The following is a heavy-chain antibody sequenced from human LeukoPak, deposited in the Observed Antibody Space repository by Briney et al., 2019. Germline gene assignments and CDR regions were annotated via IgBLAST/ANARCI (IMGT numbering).Heavy chain of an antibody. V-gene: IGHV1-69*01. CDR1: GGTFSSYA. CDR3: ARVPNYDYVWGSYRPNAFDI. D-gene: IGHD3-16*02. Sequence: SVKVSCKASGGTFSSYAISWVRQAPGQGLEWMGGIIPIFGTANCAQKFQGRVTITADESTSTAYMELSSLRSEDTAVYYCARVPNYDYVWGSYRPNAFDIWGQGTMVTVSS. J-gene: IGHJ3*02. CDR2: IIPIFGTA.